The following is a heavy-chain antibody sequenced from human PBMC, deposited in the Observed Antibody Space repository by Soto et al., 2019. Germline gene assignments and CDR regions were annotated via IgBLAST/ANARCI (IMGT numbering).Heavy chain of an antibody. Sequence: PVGSLRLSCAASGFTFSSYAMSWVRQAPGKGLEWVSGISGSGGSTYYADSVKGRFTISRDNSKNTLYLQMNSLRAEDTAVYYCAREGGTDYYDSSGYYPLDYWGQGTLVTVSS. CDR1: GFTFSSYA. CDR3: AREGGTDYYDSSGYYPLDY. J-gene: IGHJ4*02. CDR2: ISGSGGST. V-gene: IGHV3-23*01. D-gene: IGHD3-22*01.